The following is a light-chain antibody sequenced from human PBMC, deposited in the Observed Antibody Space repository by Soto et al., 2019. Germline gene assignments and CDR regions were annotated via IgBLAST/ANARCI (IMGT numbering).Light chain of an antibody. CDR2: GAS. Sequence: EIVLTQSPATLSLSPGERATLSCRASQSVSNYLAWYQQKPGQAPRLLIDGASTRATGIPARFSGSGSGTKFTLSISSLQAEDFAVYYCQQYNNWPGTFGQGTKVDIK. CDR1: QSVSNY. CDR3: QQYNNWPGT. J-gene: IGKJ1*01. V-gene: IGKV3-15*01.